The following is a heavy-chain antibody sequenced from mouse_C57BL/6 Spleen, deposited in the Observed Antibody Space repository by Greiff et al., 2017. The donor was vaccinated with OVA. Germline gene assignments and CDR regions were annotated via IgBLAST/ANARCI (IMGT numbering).Heavy chain of an antibody. CDR3: VRPSLWSGDFDV. D-gene: IGHD1-1*02. Sequence: EVQLVESGGGLVQPKGSLKLSCAASGFSFNTYAMNWVRQAPGKGLEWVARIRSKSNNYATYYADSVKDRFTISRDDSESMLYLQMNNLKTEDTAMYYGVRPSLWSGDFDVWGKGTTVTVSS. J-gene: IGHJ1*03. CDR2: IRSKSNNYAT. V-gene: IGHV10-1*01. CDR1: GFSFNTYA.